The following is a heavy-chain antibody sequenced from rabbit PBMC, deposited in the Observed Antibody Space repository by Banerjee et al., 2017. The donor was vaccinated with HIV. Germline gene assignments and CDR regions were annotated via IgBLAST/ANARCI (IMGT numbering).Heavy chain of an antibody. V-gene: IGHV1S47*01. J-gene: IGHJ4*01. Sequence: QEQLEESGGGLVKPGGTLTLTCKASGFDFSSNAMCWVRQAPGKRPEWIACIYTTSGSTDYASWVSGRFTISSSTSLNTVDLKMTSLTAADTATYFCARDPYGSNSGGYDLNLWGPGTLVTVS. CDR3: ARDPYGSNSGGYDLNL. CDR2: IYTTSGST. CDR1: GFDFSSNA. D-gene: IGHD1-1*01.